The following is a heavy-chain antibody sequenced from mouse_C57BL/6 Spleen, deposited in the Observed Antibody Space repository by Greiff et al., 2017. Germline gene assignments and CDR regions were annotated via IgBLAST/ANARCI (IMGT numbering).Heavy chain of an antibody. V-gene: IGHV5-6*01. J-gene: IGHJ2*01. CDR1: GFTFSSYG. Sequence: VQLKESGGDLVKPGGSLKLSCAASGFTFSSYGMSWVRQTPDKRLEWVATISSGGSYTYYPDSVKGRFTISRDNAKNTLYLQRSSLKSEDTAMYDCARHDGYYPYYFDYWGQGTTLTVSS. D-gene: IGHD2-3*01. CDR2: ISSGGSYT. CDR3: ARHDGYYPYYFDY.